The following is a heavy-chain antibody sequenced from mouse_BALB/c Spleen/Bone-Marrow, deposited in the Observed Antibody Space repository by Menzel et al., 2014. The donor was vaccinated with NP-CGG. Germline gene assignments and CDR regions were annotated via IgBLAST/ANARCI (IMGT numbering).Heavy chain of an antibody. CDR3: VRGVVYYYAMDY. CDR2: IDPSDSYS. V-gene: IGHV1-69*02. CDR1: GYTFTNYW. Sequence: LVESGAELVKPGASVKLSCKASGYTFTNYWMHWVKQRPGQGLEWIGEIDPSDSYSNYNQNFKGKATLTVDKSSSTAYMQLTSLTSEDSAVYYCVRGVVYYYAMDYWGQGTSVTVSS. J-gene: IGHJ4*01.